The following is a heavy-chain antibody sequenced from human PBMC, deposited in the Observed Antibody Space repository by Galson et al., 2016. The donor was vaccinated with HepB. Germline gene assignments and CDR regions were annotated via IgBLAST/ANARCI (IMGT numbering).Heavy chain of an antibody. CDR3: AIGVLRLSSFDY. V-gene: IGHV4-61*01. CDR1: GDSVSNGNYY. Sequence: SETLSLTCTVSGDSVSNGNYYWGWIRQTPGKGLEYIGYVYFSGSTKSSPSLESRVNISVDTSKNQFSLKLSSVTAADTALYYCAIGVLRLSSFDYWGQGTLVTVSS. D-gene: IGHD2/OR15-2a*01. J-gene: IGHJ4*02. CDR2: VYFSGST.